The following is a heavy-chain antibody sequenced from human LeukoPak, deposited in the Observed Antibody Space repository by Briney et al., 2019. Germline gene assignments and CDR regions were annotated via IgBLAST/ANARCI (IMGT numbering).Heavy chain of an antibody. D-gene: IGHD3-10*01. V-gene: IGHV1-18*01. CDR2: ISAYNGNT. CDR3: ARSELLWFGELSPTFDP. J-gene: IGHJ5*02. Sequence: ASVKVSCKASGYTFTSYGISWVRQAPGQGLEWVGWISAYNGNTNYAQKLQGRVTMTTDTSTSTAYMELRSLRSDDTAVYYCARSELLWFGELSPTFDPWGQGTLVTVSS. CDR1: GYTFTSYG.